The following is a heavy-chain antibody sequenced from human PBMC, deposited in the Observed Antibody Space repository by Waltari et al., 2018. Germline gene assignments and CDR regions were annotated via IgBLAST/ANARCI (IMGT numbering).Heavy chain of an antibody. CDR1: GGSISSYY. CDR3: ARNMVRGSSDDAFDI. V-gene: IGHV4-4*07. Sequence: QVQLQESGPGLVKPSETLSLTCTVSGGSISSYYWSWIRQPAGKGLEWIGRIYTSGSTNYNPSLKSRVTMSVDTSKNQFSLKLSSVTAADTAVYYCARNMVRGSSDDAFDIWGQGTMVTVSS. D-gene: IGHD3-10*01. J-gene: IGHJ3*02. CDR2: IYTSGST.